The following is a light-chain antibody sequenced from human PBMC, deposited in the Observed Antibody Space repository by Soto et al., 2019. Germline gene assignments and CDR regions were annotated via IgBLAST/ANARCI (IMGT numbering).Light chain of an antibody. CDR2: GNH. V-gene: IGLV1-44*01. CDR1: NSNIGSNT. Sequence: QSVLTQPPSASGTPGQTVTISCSGSNSNIGSNTVNWYQQVPGTAPKLLIYGNHERPSGVPDRFSGSKSGTSASLAISGLQSEDEADYYCAAGDDSLNGWVFGGGTKLTVL. CDR3: AAGDDSLNGWV. J-gene: IGLJ3*02.